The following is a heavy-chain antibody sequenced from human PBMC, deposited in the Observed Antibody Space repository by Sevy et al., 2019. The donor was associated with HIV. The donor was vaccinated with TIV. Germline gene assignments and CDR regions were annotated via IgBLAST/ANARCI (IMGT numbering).Heavy chain of an antibody. V-gene: IGHV1-2*02. Sequence: ASVKVSCKASGYTFTGYYMHWVRQAPGQGLEWMGWINLNSGGTNYAQKFQGRVTMTRDTSISTAYMELSRLRSDDTAVYYCARAGFVSSGAKAMAVFDYWGQGTLVTVSS. CDR2: INLNSGGT. CDR3: ARAGFVSSGAKAMAVFDY. D-gene: IGHD5-18*01. CDR1: GYTFTGYY. J-gene: IGHJ4*02.